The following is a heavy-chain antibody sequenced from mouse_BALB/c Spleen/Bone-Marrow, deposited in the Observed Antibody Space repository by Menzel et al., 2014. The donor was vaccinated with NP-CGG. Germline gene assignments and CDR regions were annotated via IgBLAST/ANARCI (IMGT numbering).Heavy chain of an antibody. CDR3: ARDPRTGTGAMDY. Sequence: VKVVESGPGLVAPSQSLSITCTVSGFSLTGYGVNWVRQPPGKGLEWLGVIWAGGSTNYNLALMSRLSISKDNSKSQVFLKMNSLQTDDTAMYYCARDPRTGTGAMDYWGQGTSVTVSS. CDR1: GFSLTGYG. J-gene: IGHJ4*01. D-gene: IGHD4-1*01. V-gene: IGHV2-9*02. CDR2: IWAGGST.